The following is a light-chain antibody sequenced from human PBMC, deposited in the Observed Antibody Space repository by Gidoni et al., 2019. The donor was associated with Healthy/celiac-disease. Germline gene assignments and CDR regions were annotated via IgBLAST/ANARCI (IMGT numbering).Light chain of an antibody. Sequence: DIVMTQSPDSLAVSLGERATINCKSSQSVLYSSNNKNYLAWYQQKPGQPPKLLIYCASTRDSGVPDRFSGSGSGTDFTLTISSLQAEDVAVYYCQQYYSTPYTFGQGTKLESK. V-gene: IGKV4-1*01. CDR2: CAS. J-gene: IGKJ2*01. CDR1: QSVLYSSNNKNY. CDR3: QQYYSTPYT.